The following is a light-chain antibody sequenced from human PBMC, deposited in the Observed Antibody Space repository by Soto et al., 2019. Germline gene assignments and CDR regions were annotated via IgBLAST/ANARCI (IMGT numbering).Light chain of an antibody. J-gene: IGKJ1*01. CDR1: QSVGTY. CDR2: GAS. V-gene: IGKV3-15*01. Sequence: EIVMTQSPATLSVSPGERATLSCRASQSVGTYLAWYQQKPGQAPRLLIYGASTRAAGISPRFSGGGSGTEFTHTNSSLQSEDCAVYYCQQYNDWARTVGQGTKLGI. CDR3: QQYNDWART.